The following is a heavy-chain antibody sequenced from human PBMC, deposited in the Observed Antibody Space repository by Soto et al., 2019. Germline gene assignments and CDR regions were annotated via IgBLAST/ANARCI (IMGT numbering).Heavy chain of an antibody. D-gene: IGHD1-1*01. J-gene: IGHJ4*02. CDR2: IYHSGST. Sequence: SETLSLTCAVSSGSISSSNWWSWVRQPPGKGLEWIWEIYHSGSTNYNPSLKSRVTISVDKSKNQFSLKLSSVTAADTAVYYCARSDPTGTTKVLDYWGQGTLVIVSS. CDR1: SGSISSSNW. V-gene: IGHV4-4*02. CDR3: ARSDPTGTTKVLDY.